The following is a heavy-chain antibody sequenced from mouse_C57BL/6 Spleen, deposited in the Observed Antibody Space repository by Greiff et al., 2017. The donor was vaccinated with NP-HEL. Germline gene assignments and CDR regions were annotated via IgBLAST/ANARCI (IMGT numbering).Heavy chain of an antibody. J-gene: IGHJ1*03. V-gene: IGHV1-26*01. Sequence: EVQLQQSGPELVKPGASVKISCKASGYTFTDYYMNWVKQSHGKSLEWIGDINPNNGGTSYNQKFKGKATLTVDKSSSTAYMELRSLASEDSAVYYCARSGGYGWYFDVWGTGTTVTVSS. D-gene: IGHD1-1*02. CDR3: ARSGGYGWYFDV. CDR2: INPNNGGT. CDR1: GYTFTDYY.